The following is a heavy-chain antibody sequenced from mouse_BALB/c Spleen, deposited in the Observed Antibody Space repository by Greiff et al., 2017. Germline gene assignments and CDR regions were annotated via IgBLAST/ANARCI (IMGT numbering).Heavy chain of an antibody. V-gene: IGHV3-2*02. CDR1: GYPITSNYA. D-gene: IGHD1-2*01. Sequence: EVQVVESGPGLVKPSQSLSLTCTVTGYPITSNYAGTWLLQFPGNKLAWLCSISYSRSTSYNPSLTSRISLTRDTSKNQFFLQLNSVTTEDTATYNCARRDYYGYAGDYAMDYWGQGTAFTVSS. J-gene: IGHJ4*01. CDR2: ISYSRST. CDR3: ARRDYYGYAGDYAMDY.